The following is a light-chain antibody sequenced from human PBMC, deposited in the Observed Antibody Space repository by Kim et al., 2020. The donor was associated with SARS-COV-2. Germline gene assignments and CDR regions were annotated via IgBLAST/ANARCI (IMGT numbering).Light chain of an antibody. Sequence: QAGLTQPPSVSKDLRQTATLTCTGNSNNVANQGAAWLQQHQGHPPKLLFYRNDNRPSGISERFSASRSGNTASLTITGLQPEDEADYHCSAWDISLGAWVFGGGTQLTVL. CDR3: SAWDISLGAWV. CDR1: SNNVANQG. V-gene: IGLV10-54*04. J-gene: IGLJ2*01. CDR2: RND.